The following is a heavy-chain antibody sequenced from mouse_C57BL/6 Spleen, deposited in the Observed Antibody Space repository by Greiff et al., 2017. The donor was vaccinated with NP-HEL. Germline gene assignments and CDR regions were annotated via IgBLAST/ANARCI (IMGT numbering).Heavy chain of an antibody. J-gene: IGHJ2*01. CDR1: GYTFTSYG. Sequence: VQLQQSGAELVRPGSSVKMSCKTSGYTFTSYGINWVKQRPGQGLEWIGYIYIGNGYTEYNEKFKGKATLTSDTSSSTAYMQLSSLTSEDSAIYFCARPYFYGSSYELGAFDYWGQGTTLTVSS. D-gene: IGHD1-1*01. V-gene: IGHV1-58*01. CDR2: IYIGNGYT. CDR3: ARPYFYGSSYELGAFDY.